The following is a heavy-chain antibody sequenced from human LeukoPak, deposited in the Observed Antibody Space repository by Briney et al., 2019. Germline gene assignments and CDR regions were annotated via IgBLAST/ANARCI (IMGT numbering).Heavy chain of an antibody. J-gene: IGHJ4*02. V-gene: IGHV1-3*01. D-gene: IGHD6-19*01. CDR3: ARPVRSGWYYFDY. Sequence: GASVKVSCKASGYTFTSYGISWVRQAPGQRLEWMGWINAGNGNTKYSQKFQGRVTITRDTSASTAYMELSSLRSEDTAVYYCARPVRSGWYYFDYWGQGTLVTVSS. CDR1: GYTFTSYG. CDR2: INAGNGNT.